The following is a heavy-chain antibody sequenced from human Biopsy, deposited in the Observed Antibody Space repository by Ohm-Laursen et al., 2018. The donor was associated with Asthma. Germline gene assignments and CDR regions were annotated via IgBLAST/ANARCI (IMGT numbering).Heavy chain of an antibody. V-gene: IGHV3-20*01. CDR3: GRDMGGFGSGWFPVEF. J-gene: IGHJ4*02. D-gene: IGHD6-19*01. Sequence: SLRLSCSASGFTFDDCGMSWVRQAPGKGLDWVSGINWNGGSTGYADSARGRFTISRDNAKNSLYLQMNSLRAEDTALYHCGRDMGGFGSGWFPVEFWGQGTLVTVSS. CDR2: INWNGGST. CDR1: GFTFDDCG.